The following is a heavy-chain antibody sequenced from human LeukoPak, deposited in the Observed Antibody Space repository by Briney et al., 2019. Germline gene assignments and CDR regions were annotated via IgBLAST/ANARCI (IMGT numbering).Heavy chain of an antibody. CDR3: AREGYGSGSYYNWFDP. CDR1: GGSLSSYY. V-gene: IGHV4-59*01. J-gene: IGHJ5*02. Sequence: PSETLSLTCTVSGGSLSSYYWSWIRQPPGKGLEWIGYIYYSGSTNYNPSLKSRVTISVDTSKNQFSLKLSSVTAADTAVYYCAREGYGSGSYYNWFDPWGQGTLVTVSS. D-gene: IGHD3-10*01. CDR2: IYYSGST.